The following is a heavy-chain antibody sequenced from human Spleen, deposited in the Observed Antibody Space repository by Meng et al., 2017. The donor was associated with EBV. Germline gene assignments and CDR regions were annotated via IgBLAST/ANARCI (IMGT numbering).Heavy chain of an antibody. Sequence: QVQLVQSGAEVKKPGSSVKVLGKTSGGTFRSDAVSWVRQAPGQGLEWMGGLIPMSDAPHYAQKFQDRVRITADESTSTHYMDLSGLRSEDTAVYYCASESGRGFTPDYWGQGTLVTVSS. D-gene: IGHD3-10*01. J-gene: IGHJ4*02. CDR2: LIPMSDAP. CDR1: GGTFRSDA. V-gene: IGHV1-69*01. CDR3: ASESGRGFTPDY.